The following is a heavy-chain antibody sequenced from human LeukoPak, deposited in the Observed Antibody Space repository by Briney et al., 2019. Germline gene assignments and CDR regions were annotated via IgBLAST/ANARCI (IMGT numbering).Heavy chain of an antibody. J-gene: IGHJ6*03. CDR1: GGSISSGGYY. CDR2: IYYSGST. CDR3: ARSVEGYCSGGSCYSCYYYMDV. D-gene: IGHD2-15*01. Sequence: SQTLSLTCNVSGGSISSGGYYWSWIRQPPGKGLEWIGYIYYSGSTNYNPSLKSRVTISVDTSKNQFSLKLSPVTAADTAVYYCARSVEGYCSGGSCYSCYYYMDVWGKGTTVTVSS. V-gene: IGHV4-61*08.